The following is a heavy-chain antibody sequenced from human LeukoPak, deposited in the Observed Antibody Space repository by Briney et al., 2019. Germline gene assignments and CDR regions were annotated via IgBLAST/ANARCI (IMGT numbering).Heavy chain of an antibody. Sequence: GGSLRLSCAASGFTFDDYAMHWVRQAPGKGLEWVAVISYDGSNKYYADSVKGRFTISRDNSKNTLYLQMNSLRAEDTAVYYCARDYYGGNPFDYWGQGTLVTVSS. CDR2: ISYDGSNK. V-gene: IGHV3-30-3*01. J-gene: IGHJ4*02. CDR1: GFTFDDYA. CDR3: ARDYYGGNPFDY. D-gene: IGHD4-23*01.